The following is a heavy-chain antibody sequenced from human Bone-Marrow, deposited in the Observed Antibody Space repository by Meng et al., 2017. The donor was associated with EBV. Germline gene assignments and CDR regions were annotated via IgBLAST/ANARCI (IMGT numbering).Heavy chain of an antibody. Sequence: QVKLVQAGSGLKEPGAYVKISCKASGYTFTSYAMNWVRQAPGQGLEWMGWIKTNTGNPTYAQGFTGRFVFSLDTSVSTAYLQISSLKAEDTAVYYCARGVLGMVYYFDYWGQGTLVTVSS. CDR3: ARGVLGMVYYFDY. D-gene: IGHD3-10*01. J-gene: IGHJ4*02. CDR2: IKTNTGNP. V-gene: IGHV7-4-1*02. CDR1: GYTFTSYA.